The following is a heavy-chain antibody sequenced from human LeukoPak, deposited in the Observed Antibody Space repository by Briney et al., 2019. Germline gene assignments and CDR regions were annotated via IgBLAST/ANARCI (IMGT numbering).Heavy chain of an antibody. Sequence: SETLSLTCTVSGGSISSYYWSWIRQPAGKGLEWIGRIYTSGSTNYNPSLKSRVTMSVDTSKNQFSLKLSSVTAADTAVYYCARDSSGWSYYYYYYYMDVWGKGTTVTISS. CDR3: ARDSSGWSYYYYYYYMDV. V-gene: IGHV4-4*07. CDR1: GGSISSYY. J-gene: IGHJ6*03. CDR2: IYTSGST. D-gene: IGHD6-19*01.